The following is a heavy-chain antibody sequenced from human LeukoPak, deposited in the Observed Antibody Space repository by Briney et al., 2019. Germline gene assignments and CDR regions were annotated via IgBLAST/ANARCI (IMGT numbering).Heavy chain of an antibody. J-gene: IGHJ3*02. CDR2: IIPVFHTT. V-gene: IGHV1-69*05. Sequence: SVKVSCKASGGSFRGHGISWVRQAPGQGPQWMGGIIPVFHTTNYAQEFQGRVTLIIDESTSMAYMELSSLRSDDTAVYFCARARSTVLNDAYDIRGQGTMVTVSS. CDR3: ARARSTVLNDAYDI. CDR1: GGSFRGHG. D-gene: IGHD2-2*01.